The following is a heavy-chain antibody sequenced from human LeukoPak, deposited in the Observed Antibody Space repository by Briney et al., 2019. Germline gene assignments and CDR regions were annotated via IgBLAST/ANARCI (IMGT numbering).Heavy chain of an antibody. CDR2: ISGTGGST. J-gene: IGHJ4*02. CDR1: GFTFSTYA. CDR3: ARLGGSYVRVDDY. V-gene: IGHV3-23*01. Sequence: GGSLRLSCAASGFTFSTYAMTWVRQAPGKGLEWVSLISGTGGSTYYADSVKGRFTISRDNAKNSLYLQMNSLRAEDTAVYYCARLGGSYVRVDDYWGQGTLVTVSS. D-gene: IGHD1-26*01.